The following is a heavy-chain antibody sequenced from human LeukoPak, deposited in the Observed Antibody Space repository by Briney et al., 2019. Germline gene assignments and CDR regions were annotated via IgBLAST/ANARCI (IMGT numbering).Heavy chain of an antibody. CDR3: AKLYCTDGDRRRGYFDF. Sequence: GGSLRLSCEASGFTFSSYAMSWVRQAPGKGLEWISNLNSGGNTYYADSVKGRFTISRDNSKNTLHLQMNSLRAEDTAEYYCAKLYCTDGDRRRGYFDFWGQGTLVTVSS. CDR1: GFTFSSYA. D-gene: IGHD2-8*01. CDR2: LNSGGNT. J-gene: IGHJ4*02. V-gene: IGHV3-23*01.